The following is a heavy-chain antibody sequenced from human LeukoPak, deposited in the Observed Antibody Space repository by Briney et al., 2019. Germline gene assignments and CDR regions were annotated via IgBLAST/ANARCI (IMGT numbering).Heavy chain of an antibody. Sequence: ASVKVSCKASGYSFTGYYMNWVRQAPGQGLEWMGWINPNSGGTSYAQNFQGRVAMTRDTSISTAYMELSSLRSDDTAVYYCARGIEGTVYYWGQETLVTVSS. V-gene: IGHV1-2*02. CDR2: INPNSGGT. CDR1: GYSFTGYY. D-gene: IGHD5/OR15-5a*01. CDR3: ARGIEGTVYY. J-gene: IGHJ4*02.